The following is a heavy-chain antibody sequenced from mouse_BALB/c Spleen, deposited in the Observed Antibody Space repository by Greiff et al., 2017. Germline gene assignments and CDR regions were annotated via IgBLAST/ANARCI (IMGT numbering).Heavy chain of an antibody. V-gene: IGHV1-82*01. CDR2: IYPGDGDT. CDR1: GYAFSSSW. Sequence: QVQLKESGPELVKPGASVKISCKASGYAFSSSWMNWVKQRPGQGLEWIGRIYPGDGDTNYNGKFKGKATLTADKSSSTAYMQPSSLTSVDSAVYFCARGGDGDDWGQGTTLTVSS. D-gene: IGHD3-3*01. J-gene: IGHJ2*01. CDR3: ARGGDGDD.